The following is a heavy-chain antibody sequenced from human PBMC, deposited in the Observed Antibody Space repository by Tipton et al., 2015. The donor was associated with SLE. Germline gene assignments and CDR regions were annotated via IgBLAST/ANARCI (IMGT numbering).Heavy chain of an antibody. CDR1: GGSISSGSYY. CDR3: AEGLRDSSSSVPRTHFDL. CDR2: IHYSGT. Sequence: TLSLTCTVSGGSISSGSYYWSWIRQPPGKGLEWLWSIHYSGTNYNPSLESRVTMSVDTSKNQFSLKLSSVTAADTAMYYCAEGLRDSSSSVPRTHFDLWGRGTLVTVSS. J-gene: IGHJ2*01. D-gene: IGHD6-6*01. V-gene: IGHV4-39*01.